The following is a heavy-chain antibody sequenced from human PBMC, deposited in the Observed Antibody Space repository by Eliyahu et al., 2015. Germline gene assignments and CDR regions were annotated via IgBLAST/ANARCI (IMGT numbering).Heavy chain of an antibody. CDR1: GFXFDDYA. CDR3: AKDFRPAHYDILTGYYPGFDY. D-gene: IGHD3-9*01. CDR2: ISWNSGNI. Sequence: EVQLVESGRGLVQPGRSLRLSCAASGFXFDDYAMHXVRQAPGKGLEWVSGISWNSGNIGYADSVKGRFTISRDNAKNSLYLQMNSLRAEDTALYYCAKDFRPAHYDILTGYYPGFDYWGQGTLVTVSS. J-gene: IGHJ4*02. V-gene: IGHV3-9*01.